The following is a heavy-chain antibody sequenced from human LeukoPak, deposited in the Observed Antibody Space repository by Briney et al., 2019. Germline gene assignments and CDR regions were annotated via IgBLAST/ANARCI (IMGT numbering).Heavy chain of an antibody. CDR2: IYYSGSGST. CDR3: ARPPAI. D-gene: IGHD2-2*02. Sequence: SETLSLTCTVSGGSISSYYWSWIRQPPGKGLEWIGYIYYSGSGSTNYNPSLKSRVTISLDTSKNQFSLKLSSVTAADTAVYYCARPPAIWGQGTLVTVSS. CDR1: GGSISSYY. J-gene: IGHJ4*02. V-gene: IGHV4-59*08.